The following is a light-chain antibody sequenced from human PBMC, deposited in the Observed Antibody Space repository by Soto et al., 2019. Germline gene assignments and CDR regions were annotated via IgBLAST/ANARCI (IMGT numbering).Light chain of an antibody. J-gene: IGLJ2*01. CDR1: SSDVGAYNY. CDR2: DVI. V-gene: IGLV2-14*01. Sequence: QSVLTQPASVSGSPGQSITISCTGTSSDVGAYNYVSWYQQHPGKAPKLMIYDVINRPSGVSNRFSGSKSGNTASLTISGLQAEDEADYYCSSYTDTREVVFGGGTKVTVL. CDR3: SSYTDTREVV.